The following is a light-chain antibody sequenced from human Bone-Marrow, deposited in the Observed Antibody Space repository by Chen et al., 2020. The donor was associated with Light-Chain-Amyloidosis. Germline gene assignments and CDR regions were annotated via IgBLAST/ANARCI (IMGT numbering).Light chain of an antibody. V-gene: IGLV2-14*01. CDR3: SSHTSGTAWI. CDR1: NSDVGDYNY. CDR2: DVS. J-gene: IGLJ2*01. Sequence: QSALTQPASVSGSPGQAITISCTGTNSDVGDYNYVSWYQQHPGKAPKLMINDVSNRPSGVSNRFSGSKSGNTASLTISGLQTEDEADYYCSSHTSGTAWIFGGGTKLTVL.